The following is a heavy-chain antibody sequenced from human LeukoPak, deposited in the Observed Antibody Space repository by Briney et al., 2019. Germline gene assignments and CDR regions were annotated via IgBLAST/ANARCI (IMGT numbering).Heavy chain of an antibody. J-gene: IGHJ5*02. CDR3: AREERGSGNSNWFDP. CDR2: INHSGST. Sequence: SLTCDYWSWIRQPPGKGLEWIGEINHSGSTNYNPSLKSRVTISVDTSKNQFSLKLSSVTAADTAVYYCAREERGSGNSNWFDPWGQGTLVTVSS. V-gene: IGHV4-34*01. CDR1: SLTCDY. D-gene: IGHD6-25*01.